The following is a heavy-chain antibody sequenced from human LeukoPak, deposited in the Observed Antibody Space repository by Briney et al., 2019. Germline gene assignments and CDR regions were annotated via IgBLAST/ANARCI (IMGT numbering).Heavy chain of an antibody. CDR1: GYTLTELS. Sequence: ASVKVSCKVSGYTLTELSMHWVRQAPGKGLEWMEGFDPEDGETIYAQKFQGRVTMTEDTSTDTAYMELSSLRSEDTAVYYCATDPGPYYYDSSGYPCYWGQGTLVTVSS. J-gene: IGHJ4*02. V-gene: IGHV1-24*01. D-gene: IGHD3-22*01. CDR3: ATDPGPYYYDSSGYPCY. CDR2: FDPEDGET.